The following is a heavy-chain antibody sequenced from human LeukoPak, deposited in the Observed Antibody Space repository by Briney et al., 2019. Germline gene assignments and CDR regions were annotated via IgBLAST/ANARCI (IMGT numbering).Heavy chain of an antibody. J-gene: IGHJ5*02. V-gene: IGHV1-18*01. CDR1: GYSFGIFG. Sequence: ASVKVSCKASGYSFGIFGTSWVRQAPGQGLEWMGWISANNGNTNYAQNLQGRVTMTTDTSTSTAYMELRSLRPDDTAVYYCARVGVVVPAAWFDPWGQGTLVTVSS. CDR3: ARVGVVVPAAWFDP. CDR2: ISANNGNT. D-gene: IGHD2-2*01.